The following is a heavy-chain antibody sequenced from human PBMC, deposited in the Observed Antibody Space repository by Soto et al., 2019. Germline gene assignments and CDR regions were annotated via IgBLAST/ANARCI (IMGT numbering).Heavy chain of an antibody. CDR3: ARQSGCSGGSCYSEWDY. J-gene: IGHJ4*02. CDR1: GFTFSTYW. Sequence: GGSLRLSCAASGFTFSTYWMTWVRQAPGKGLEWVANIKQDGSEKYYVDSVKGRFTISRDNAKNSLYLQMNSLRVEDTAVYYCARQSGCSGGSCYSEWDYWGQGALVTVSS. CDR2: IKQDGSEK. D-gene: IGHD2-15*01. V-gene: IGHV3-7*01.